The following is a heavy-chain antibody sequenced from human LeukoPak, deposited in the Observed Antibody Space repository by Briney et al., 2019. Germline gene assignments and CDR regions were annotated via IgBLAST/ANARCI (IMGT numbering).Heavy chain of an antibody. J-gene: IGHJ5*02. CDR2: ISGSGGST. Sequence: PGGSLRLSCAASGFTFSRYAMSGVGQAPGKGLEGVSAISGSGGSTYYADSVKGRFTISRDNSKNTLYLQMNSLRAEDTAVYYCAKDTESYGSGWFDPCGQGTQVTVPS. D-gene: IGHD5-18*01. CDR1: GFTFSRYA. V-gene: IGHV3-23*01. CDR3: AKDTESYGSGWFDP.